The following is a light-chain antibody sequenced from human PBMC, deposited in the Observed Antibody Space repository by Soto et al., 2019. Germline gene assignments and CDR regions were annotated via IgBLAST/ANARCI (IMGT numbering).Light chain of an antibody. CDR3: QQYVSLPWT. CDR1: QTIASNY. CDR2: DAT. Sequence: EIVLTQSPATLSLSPGERATLSCRASQTIASNYFAWYQQKPGQAPRLLMYDATNRATGIPDRFSGSGSGTDFTLTISRLEPEDFAVYYCQQYVSLPWTFGQGTKVEIK. J-gene: IGKJ1*01. V-gene: IGKV3-20*01.